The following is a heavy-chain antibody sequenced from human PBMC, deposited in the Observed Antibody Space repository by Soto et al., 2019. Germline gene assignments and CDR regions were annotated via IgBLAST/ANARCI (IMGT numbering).Heavy chain of an antibody. CDR2: IKSKTDGGTT. J-gene: IGHJ3*02. D-gene: IGHD3-10*01. Sequence: GWCLRRSCAASGFTLSNSWMIWDRQAPGKGLEWVGRIKSKTDGGTTDYAAPVKGRFTISRDDSKNTLYLQMNSLKTEDTAVYYCTTPVRGVIGAFDIWGQGTMVTVSS. V-gene: IGHV3-15*01. CDR3: TTPVRGVIGAFDI. CDR1: GFTLSNSW.